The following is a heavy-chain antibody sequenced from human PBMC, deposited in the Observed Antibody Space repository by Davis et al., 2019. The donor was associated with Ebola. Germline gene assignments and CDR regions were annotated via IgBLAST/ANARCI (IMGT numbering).Heavy chain of an antibody. D-gene: IGHD5-24*01. CDR1: GFTFSSYA. CDR3: ARERWLQSYYFDY. V-gene: IGHV3-64*01. Sequence: GGSLRLSCAASGFTFSSYAMHWVCQAPGKGLEYVSAISSNGGSTYYANSVKGRFTISRDNAKNSLYLQMNSLRAEDTAVYYCARERWLQSYYFDYWGQGTLVTVSS. CDR2: ISSNGGST. J-gene: IGHJ4*02.